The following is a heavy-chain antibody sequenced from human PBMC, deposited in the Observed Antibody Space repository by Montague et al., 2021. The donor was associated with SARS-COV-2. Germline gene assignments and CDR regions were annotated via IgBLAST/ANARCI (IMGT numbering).Heavy chain of an antibody. CDR2: IYYTGST. D-gene: IGHD3-22*01. CDR3: ARDTRIAMLVVVTRYGLDV. Sequence: SETLSLTCTVSGGSISSSSYYWGWIRQPPGKGLEWIGSIYYTGSTYYNSSLKNRVTISVDTSKNQFSLKLSSVTAADTAVYYCARDTRIAMLVVVTRYGLDVWGQGTTVTVSS. CDR1: GGSISSSSYY. J-gene: IGHJ6*02. V-gene: IGHV4-39*07.